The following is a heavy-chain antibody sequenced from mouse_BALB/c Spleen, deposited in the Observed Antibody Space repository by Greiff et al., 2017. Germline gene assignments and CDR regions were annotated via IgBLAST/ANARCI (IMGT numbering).Heavy chain of an antibody. D-gene: IGHD1-2*01. Sequence: VQLHQSGAELVQPGASVKLSCKASGYTFTEYSIHWVQQSSGQGLEWIGWFYHGSGSIKYNEKLKDKATLTADKSSSTVYMEISRLTSEDSAVYFCARHHYTYYFDYWGQGTTLTVSA. CDR3: ARHHYTYYFDY. V-gene: IGHV1-62-2*01. J-gene: IGHJ2*01. CDR2: FYHGSGSI. CDR1: GYTFTEYS.